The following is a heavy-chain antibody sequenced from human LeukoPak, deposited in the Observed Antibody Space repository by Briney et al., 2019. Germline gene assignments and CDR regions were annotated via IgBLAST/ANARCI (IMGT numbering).Heavy chain of an antibody. Sequence: PSETLSLTCTVSGGSISDYSWSWIRQPPGKGLECIGYIYYSGSTNYSPSLKSRVTISVDTSKNQFSLKLSSVTAADTAVYYCARYYGSGYYDDWGQGTLVTVSS. CDR1: GGSISDYS. D-gene: IGHD3-10*01. J-gene: IGHJ4*02. CDR2: IYYSGST. CDR3: ARYYGSGYYDD. V-gene: IGHV4-59*01.